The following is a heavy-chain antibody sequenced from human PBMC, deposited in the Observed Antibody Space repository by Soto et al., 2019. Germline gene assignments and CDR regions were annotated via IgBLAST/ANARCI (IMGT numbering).Heavy chain of an antibody. Sequence: SETLSLTCTVSDDFISSYYWNWIRQPAGKGLEWIGRVSTNGATNYNPSLESRVTMSVDTSKNQFSLKLTSVTAADTTVYFCARADYEILTGSYAMDVWGQGTTVTVSS. J-gene: IGHJ6*02. CDR1: DDFISSYY. CDR2: VSTNGAT. CDR3: ARADYEILTGSYAMDV. D-gene: IGHD3-9*01. V-gene: IGHV4-4*07.